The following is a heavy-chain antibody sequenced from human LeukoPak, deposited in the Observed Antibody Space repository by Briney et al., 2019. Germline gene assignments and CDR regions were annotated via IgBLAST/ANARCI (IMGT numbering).Heavy chain of an antibody. CDR3: ARDGHGTNLDEFDY. Sequence: GGSLTLSCAASGFIFSDYGMSWVRQAPGKGLVWVSRINRDGSNTNYADSAKGRFTIYRDNAKNTVYLQMNSLRVEDTAVYYCARDGHGTNLDEFDYWGQGTLVTVSS. D-gene: IGHD1-1*01. CDR1: GFIFSDYG. J-gene: IGHJ4*02. V-gene: IGHV3-74*01. CDR2: INRDGSNT.